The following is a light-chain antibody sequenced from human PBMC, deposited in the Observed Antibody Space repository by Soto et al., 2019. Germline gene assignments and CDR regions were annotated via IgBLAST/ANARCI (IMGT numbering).Light chain of an antibody. J-gene: IGKJ3*01. CDR3: QQCSDWPRT. CDR1: QSMSNC. Sequence: EIVLTQSPATLSLSPGERVTLSCKASQSMSNCLGWYQQKPGQAPRLLIFSATERATGIPARFSGGGSGTDFTLSISSLEPEDFAVYYFQQCSDWPRTFGPGTNVDIK. V-gene: IGKV3-11*01. CDR2: SAT.